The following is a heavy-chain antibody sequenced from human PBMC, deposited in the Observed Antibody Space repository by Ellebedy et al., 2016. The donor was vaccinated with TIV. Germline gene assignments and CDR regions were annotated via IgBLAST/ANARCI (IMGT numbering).Heavy chain of an antibody. CDR2: LNPNSGDT. Sequence: ASVKVSCKTSGYSFTAYFIHWVRQAPGQGLEWMGRLNPNSGDTHYAQKFLGRVTISRETSISTAYMDLNSLRSDDTAVYYCAKAYYYDSVAYFFDSWGQGTLVTVSS. V-gene: IGHV1-2*06. CDR3: AKAYYYDSVAYFFDS. D-gene: IGHD3-22*01. J-gene: IGHJ4*02. CDR1: GYSFTAYF.